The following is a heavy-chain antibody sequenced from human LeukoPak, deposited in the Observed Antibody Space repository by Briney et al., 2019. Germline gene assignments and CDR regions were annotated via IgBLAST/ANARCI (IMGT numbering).Heavy chain of an antibody. CDR2: ISSSSSTI. D-gene: IGHD6-19*01. CDR1: GFTFSSYS. Sequence: GGSLRLSCAASGFTFSSYSMNWVRQAPGKGLEWVSYISSSSSTIYYADSVKGRFTISRDNAKNSLYLQLNSLRAEDTAVYYCARWPQRGSGWYTFDYWGQGILVTVSS. CDR3: ARWPQRGSGWYTFDY. V-gene: IGHV3-48*04. J-gene: IGHJ4*02.